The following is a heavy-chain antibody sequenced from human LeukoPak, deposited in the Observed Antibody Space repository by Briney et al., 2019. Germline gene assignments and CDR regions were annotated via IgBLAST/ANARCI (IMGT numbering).Heavy chain of an antibody. Sequence: GGSLRLSCVVSGITLSSYGMSWVRQAPGKGLEWVAGISDSGGRTNYADSVKGRFTISRDSPKNTLYLQMNSLRAEDTAVYFCAKRGVVIRVILVGFHKEAYYFDSWGQGALVTVSS. J-gene: IGHJ4*02. CDR3: AKRGVVIRVILVGFHKEAYYFDS. V-gene: IGHV3-23*01. CDR2: ISDSGGRT. D-gene: IGHD3-22*01. CDR1: GITLSSYG.